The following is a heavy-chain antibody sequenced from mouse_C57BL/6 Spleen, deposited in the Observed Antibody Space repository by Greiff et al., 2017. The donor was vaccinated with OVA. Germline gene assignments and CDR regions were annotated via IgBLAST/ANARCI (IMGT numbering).Heavy chain of an antibody. CDR1: GYTFTDYY. CDR2: INPNNGGT. Sequence: VQLQQSGPELVKPGASVKISCKASGYTFTDYYMNWVKQSHGKSLEWIGDINPNNGGTSYNQTFKGKATLTVDKSSSTAYMELRSLTSEDSAVYYCGWYYYGISNYWYFDVWGTGTTVTVSS. D-gene: IGHD1-1*01. V-gene: IGHV1-26*01. J-gene: IGHJ1*03. CDR3: GWYYYGISNYWYFDV.